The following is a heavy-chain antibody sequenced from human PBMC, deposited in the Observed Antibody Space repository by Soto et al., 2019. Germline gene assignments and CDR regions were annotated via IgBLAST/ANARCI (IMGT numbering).Heavy chain of an antibody. CDR1: GYTFTSYA. Sequence: ASVKVSCKASGYTFTSYAMHWVRQAPGQRLEWMGWINAGNGNTKYSQKFQGRVTITRDTSASTAYMELSSLRSEDTAVYYCARDPPGIAVAGGARMFDYWGQGTLVTVSS. D-gene: IGHD6-19*01. J-gene: IGHJ4*02. CDR3: ARDPPGIAVAGGARMFDY. V-gene: IGHV1-3*01. CDR2: INAGNGNT.